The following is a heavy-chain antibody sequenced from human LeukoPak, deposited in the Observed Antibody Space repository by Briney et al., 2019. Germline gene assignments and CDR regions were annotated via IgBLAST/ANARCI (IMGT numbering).Heavy chain of an antibody. CDR3: ARPRSIAAADYYFDY. J-gene: IGHJ4*02. D-gene: IGHD6-13*01. CDR2: IYYSGST. Sequence: SETLSLTCTVSGGSISSSSYYWGWIRQPPGKGLEWIGSIYYSGSTYYNPSLKSRVTISVDTSKNQFSLKLSSVTAADTAVYYCARPRSIAAADYYFDYWGQGTLVTVSS. V-gene: IGHV4-39*01. CDR1: GGSISSSSYY.